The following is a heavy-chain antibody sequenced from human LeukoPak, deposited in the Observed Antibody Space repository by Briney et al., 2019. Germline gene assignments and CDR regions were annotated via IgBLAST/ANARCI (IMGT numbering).Heavy chain of an antibody. CDR1: GYTFTGYY. CDR2: INPNSGGT. D-gene: IGHD6-19*01. Sequence: ASEKVSCKASGYTFTGYYMHWVRQAPGQGLEWMGWINPNSGGTNYAQKFQGRVTMTRDTSISTAYMELSRLRSDDTAVYYCARAGQWLVLYYFDYWGQGTLVTVSS. V-gene: IGHV1-2*02. CDR3: ARAGQWLVLYYFDY. J-gene: IGHJ4*02.